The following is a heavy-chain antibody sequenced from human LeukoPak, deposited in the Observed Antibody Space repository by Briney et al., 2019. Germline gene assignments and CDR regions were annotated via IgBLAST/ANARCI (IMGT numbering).Heavy chain of an antibody. CDR3: ARGVDFDWLLYYY. CDR1: GFTFSDYY. V-gene: IGHV3-11*06. J-gene: IGHJ4*02. D-gene: IGHD3-9*01. Sequence: GGSLRLSCAASGFTFSDYYMSWIRQAPGKGLEWVSYISSSSSYTNYADSVKGRSTISRDNAKNSLYLQMNSLRAEDTAVYYCARGVDFDWLLYYYWGQGTLVTVSS. CDR2: ISSSSSYT.